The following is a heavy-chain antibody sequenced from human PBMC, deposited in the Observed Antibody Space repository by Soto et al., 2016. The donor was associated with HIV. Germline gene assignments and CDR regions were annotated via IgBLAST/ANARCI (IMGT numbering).Heavy chain of an antibody. CDR3: TTRLGFGTNFDY. D-gene: IGHD3-10*01. J-gene: IGHJ4*02. Sequence: EVQLVESGGGLVKPGGSLRLSCAASGFTFSNAWMSWVRQAPGKGLEWVGRIKSKTDGGTTDYAAPVKGRFTISRDDSKNTLYLQMNSLKTEDTAVYYCTTRLGFGTNFDYWGQGTLVTVSS. CDR2: IKSKTDGGTT. CDR1: GFTFSNAW. V-gene: IGHV3-15*01.